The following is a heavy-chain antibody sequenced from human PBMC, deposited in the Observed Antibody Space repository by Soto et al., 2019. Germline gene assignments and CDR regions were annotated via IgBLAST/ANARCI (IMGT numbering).Heavy chain of an antibody. J-gene: IGHJ4*02. CDR3: ASVGDYGSGFDY. Sequence: QVQLVQSGAEVKKPGSSVKVSCKASGGTFSSYTISWVRQAPGQGLEWMGRIIPILGIANYAQKFQGSVTITADKSTSTGSVELSSMRSEDTAVYYWASVGDYGSGFDYWGQGTLVAVSS. CDR1: GGTFSSYT. V-gene: IGHV1-69*02. D-gene: IGHD3-10*01. CDR2: IIPILGIA.